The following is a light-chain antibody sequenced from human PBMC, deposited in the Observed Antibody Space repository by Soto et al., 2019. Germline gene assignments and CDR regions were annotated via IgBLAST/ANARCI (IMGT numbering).Light chain of an antibody. CDR2: DVS. J-gene: IGLJ2*01. Sequence: SALPQPASVSVSPGQSSTISCTGTSSDVGGYNYVSWYQQHPGKAPKLMIYDVSNRPSGVSNRFSGSKSGNTASLTISGLQAEDEADYYCSSYTSSSTLVFGGGNQLTVL. V-gene: IGLV2-14*01. CDR3: SSYTSSSTLV. CDR1: SSDVGGYNY.